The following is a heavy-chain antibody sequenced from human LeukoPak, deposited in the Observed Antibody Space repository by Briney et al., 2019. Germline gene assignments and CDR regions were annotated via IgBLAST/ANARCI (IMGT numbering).Heavy chain of an antibody. Sequence: EASVKASCKASGYTFTSYYMHWVRQAPGQGLEWMGWINPNSGGTNYAQKFQGRVTMTRDTSISTAYMELSRLRPDDTAVYYCARPLIAAAGWNWFDPWGQGTLVTVSS. J-gene: IGHJ5*02. CDR3: ARPLIAAAGWNWFDP. CDR2: INPNSGGT. CDR1: GYTFTSYY. V-gene: IGHV1-2*02. D-gene: IGHD6-13*01.